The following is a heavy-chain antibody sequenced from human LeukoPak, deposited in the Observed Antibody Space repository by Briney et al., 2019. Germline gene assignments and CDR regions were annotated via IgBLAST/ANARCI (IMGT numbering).Heavy chain of an antibody. CDR3: ARGDWGTIIYYYYMDV. D-gene: IGHD5-24*01. CDR2: ISSSGSTI. Sequence: GRSLRLSCAASGFTFSSYAMHWVRQAPGKGLEWVSYISSSGSTIYYADSVKGRFTISRDNAKNSLYLQMNSLRAEDTAVYYCARGDWGTIIYYYYMDVWGKGTTVTVSS. V-gene: IGHV3-48*04. CDR1: GFTFSSYA. J-gene: IGHJ6*03.